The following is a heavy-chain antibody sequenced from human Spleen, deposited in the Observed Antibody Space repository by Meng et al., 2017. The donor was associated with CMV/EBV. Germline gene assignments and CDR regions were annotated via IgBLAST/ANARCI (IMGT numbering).Heavy chain of an antibody. J-gene: IGHJ5*02. CDR3: ARFLTTVNNWFDP. D-gene: IGHD4-11*01. V-gene: IGHV1-8*01. Sequence: ASVKVSCKASGYTFTSYDINWVRQATGQGLEWMGWMNPNSGNTGYAQKFQGRVTMTRNTSISTAYMELSSLRSEDTAVYYCARFLTTVNNWFDPWGQGTLVTVSS. CDR1: GYTFTSYD. CDR2: MNPNSGNT.